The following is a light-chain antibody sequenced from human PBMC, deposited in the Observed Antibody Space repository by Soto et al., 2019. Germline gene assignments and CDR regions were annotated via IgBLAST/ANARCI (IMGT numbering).Light chain of an antibody. Sequence: DIQLTQSPSTPSASVGDRVVITCRASQSPSGWLAWYQQKPGKAPKLLIYKASTLVIGVPSRFRGSGYGTEYTLTISSLQPDDFSTYYSQQWIVFSWTFGQGTTVEV. CDR1: QSPSGW. J-gene: IGKJ1*01. CDR3: QQWIVFSWT. CDR2: KAS. V-gene: IGKV1-5*03.